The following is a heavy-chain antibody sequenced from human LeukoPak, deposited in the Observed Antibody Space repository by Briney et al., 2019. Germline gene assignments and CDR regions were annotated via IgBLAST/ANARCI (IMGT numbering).Heavy chain of an antibody. Sequence: SETLSLTCTVSGYSISSGYYWGWIRQPPGKGLEWIGSIYHSGSTYYNPSLKSRVTISVDTSKNQFSLKLSSVTAADTAVYYCAGGIAAAGHYYYMDVWGKGTTVTVSS. CDR3: AGGIAAAGHYYYMDV. D-gene: IGHD6-13*01. CDR2: IYHSGST. CDR1: GYSISSGYY. J-gene: IGHJ6*03. V-gene: IGHV4-38-2*02.